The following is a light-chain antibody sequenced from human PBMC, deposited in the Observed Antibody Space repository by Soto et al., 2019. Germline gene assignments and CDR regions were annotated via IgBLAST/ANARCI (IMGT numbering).Light chain of an antibody. CDR2: STS. V-gene: IGKV3-15*01. Sequence: VLTQSPATLSVSPGERVTLSCMASQSVSSLLAWYQQKPGQAPRLLIYSTSTRDTGIPARFSGSGSGTEFTLTISSLQSEDFAIYYCQQYHYWPYTFGQGTRLEIK. CDR3: QQYHYWPYT. J-gene: IGKJ5*01. CDR1: QSVSSL.